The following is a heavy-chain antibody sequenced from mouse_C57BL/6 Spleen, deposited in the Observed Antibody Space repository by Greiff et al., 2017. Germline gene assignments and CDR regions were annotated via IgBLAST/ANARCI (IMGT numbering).Heavy chain of an antibody. CDR1: GYTFTSYW. Sequence: VQLQQPGAELVRPGSSVKLSCKASGYTFTSYWMHWVKQRPIQGLEWIGNIDPSDSETHYNQKFKDKATLTVDKSSSTAYMQLSSLTSEDSAVYYCASGEVARYFYVWGTGTTVTVSS. CDR2: IDPSDSET. CDR3: ASGEVARYFYV. J-gene: IGHJ1*03. V-gene: IGHV1-52*01. D-gene: IGHD1-1*02.